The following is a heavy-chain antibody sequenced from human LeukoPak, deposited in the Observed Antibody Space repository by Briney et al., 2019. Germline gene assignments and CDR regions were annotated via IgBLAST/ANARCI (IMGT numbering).Heavy chain of an antibody. V-gene: IGHV4-34*01. D-gene: IGHD1-26*01. Sequence: SETLSLTCAVYGGSFSGYYWSWIRQPPGKGLEWIGEINHSGSTNYNPSLKSRVTISVDTSKNQFSLKLSSVTAADTAVYYCASSRAWDAFDIWGQGTMVTVSS. J-gene: IGHJ3*02. CDR3: ASSRAWDAFDI. CDR1: GGSFSGYY. CDR2: INHSGST.